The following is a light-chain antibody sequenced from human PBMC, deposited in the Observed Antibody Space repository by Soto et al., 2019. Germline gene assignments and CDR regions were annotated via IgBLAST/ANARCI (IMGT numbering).Light chain of an antibody. CDR3: CSYAGSSTYV. CDR1: SSDVGNYNL. V-gene: IGLV2-23*01. J-gene: IGLJ1*01. CDR2: EGS. Sequence: ALTQPASVSGSPGQSITISCTGTSSDVGNYNLVSWYQQHPGKAPKLMIYEGSKRPSGVSNRFSGSKSGNTASLTISILQAEDEADYYCCSYAGSSTYVFGTGTKV.